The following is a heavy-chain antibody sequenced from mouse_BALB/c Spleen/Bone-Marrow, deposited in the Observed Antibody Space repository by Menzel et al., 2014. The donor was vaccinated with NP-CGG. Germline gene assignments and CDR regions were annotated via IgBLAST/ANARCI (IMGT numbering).Heavy chain of an antibody. Sequence: EVQLVESGGGLVKPGGSLKLSCAASGFTFSSYAMSWVRQTPEKRLEWVASISSGGSTYYPDSVKGRFTISRDNARNILYLQMSSLRSEDTAMYYCARERGTTAHYYAMDYWGQGTSVTVSS. J-gene: IGHJ4*01. D-gene: IGHD1-2*01. V-gene: IGHV5-6-5*01. CDR1: GFTFSSYA. CDR2: ISSGGST. CDR3: ARERGTTAHYYAMDY.